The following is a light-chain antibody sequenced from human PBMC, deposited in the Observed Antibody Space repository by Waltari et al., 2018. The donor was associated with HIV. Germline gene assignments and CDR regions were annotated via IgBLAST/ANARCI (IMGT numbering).Light chain of an antibody. J-gene: IGLJ3*02. CDR2: RNN. Sequence: QSVLTQPPSVSGAPGQRVSISCTGRRSNIGAGYDVHWYQQLPGTAPKLLIYRNNNRPSGVPDRFSGSKSGTSASLAITGLQPEDEADYYCQSYDNSLSGLVFGGGTKLTVL. CDR3: QSYDNSLSGLV. CDR1: RSNIGAGYD. V-gene: IGLV1-40*01.